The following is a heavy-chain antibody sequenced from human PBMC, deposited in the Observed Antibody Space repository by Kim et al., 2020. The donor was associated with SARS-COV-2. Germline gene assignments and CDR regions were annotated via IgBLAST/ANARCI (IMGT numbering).Heavy chain of an antibody. CDR1: GFTFSSYG. CDR2: ISYDGSNK. Sequence: GGSLRLSCAASGFTFSSYGMHWVRQAPGKGLEWVAVISYDGSNKYYADSVKGRFTISRDNSKNTLYLQMNSLRAEDTAVYYCAEELSSGWWTAFDIWGQG. J-gene: IGHJ3*02. D-gene: IGHD6-19*01. CDR3: AEELSSGWWTAFDI. V-gene: IGHV3-30*18.